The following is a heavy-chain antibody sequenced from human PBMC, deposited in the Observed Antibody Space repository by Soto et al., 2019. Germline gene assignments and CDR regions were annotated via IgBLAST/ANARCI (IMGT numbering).Heavy chain of an antibody. V-gene: IGHV4-59*08. D-gene: IGHD1-26*01. CDR2: IYYSGST. Sequence: SETLSLTYTVSGGSISSYYWSWIRQPPGKGLEWIGYIYYSGSTNYNPSLKSRVTISVDTPKNQFSLKLSSVTAADTAVYYCARLIELQYYFDYWGQGTLVTVSS. CDR1: GGSISSYY. CDR3: ARLIELQYYFDY. J-gene: IGHJ4*02.